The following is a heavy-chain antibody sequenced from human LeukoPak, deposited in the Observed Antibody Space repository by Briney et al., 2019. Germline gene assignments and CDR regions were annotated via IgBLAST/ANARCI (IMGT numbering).Heavy chain of an antibody. CDR3: AGEVVVVAAVFDY. CDR1: GGSISSGDYY. J-gene: IGHJ4*02. CDR2: IYYSGST. Sequence: PSETLSLTCTVSGGSISSGDYYWSWIRQPPGKGLEWIGYIYYSGSTYYNPSLKSRVTISVDTSKNQFSLKLSSVTAADTAVYYCAGEVVVVAAVFDYWGQGTLVTVSS. V-gene: IGHV4-30-4*08. D-gene: IGHD2-15*01.